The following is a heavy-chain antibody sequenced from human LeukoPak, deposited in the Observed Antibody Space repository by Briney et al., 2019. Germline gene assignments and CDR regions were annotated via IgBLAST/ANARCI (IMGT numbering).Heavy chain of an antibody. D-gene: IGHD3/OR15-3a*01. V-gene: IGHV3-23*01. J-gene: IGHJ4*02. CDR3: AKTQLRWTGYHDY. CDR1: GFTFSSYA. CDR2: ISSSGGTT. Sequence: GGSLRLSCAASGFTFSSYAMSWVRQAPGKGLEWVSSISSSGGTTYYADSVRGRFTISRDNSKNTLYLLMNSLRAEDTAVYYCAKTQLRWTGYHDYWGQGTLVTVSS.